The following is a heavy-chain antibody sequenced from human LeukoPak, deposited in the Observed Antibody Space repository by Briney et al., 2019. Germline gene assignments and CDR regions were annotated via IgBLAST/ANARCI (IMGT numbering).Heavy chain of an antibody. J-gene: IGHJ6*02. CDR2: IYSGGST. D-gene: IGHD5-24*01. CDR1: GFTVSNNY. Sequence: GGSLRLSCAASGFTVSNNYMSGFGQAPGKGLKGVSVIYSGGSTYYADSVKGRFTISRDNSKNTLYLQMNSLRAEDTAVYYCAREARDLYYYYGMDVWGQGTTVTVSS. CDR3: AREARDLYYYYGMDV. V-gene: IGHV3-66*01.